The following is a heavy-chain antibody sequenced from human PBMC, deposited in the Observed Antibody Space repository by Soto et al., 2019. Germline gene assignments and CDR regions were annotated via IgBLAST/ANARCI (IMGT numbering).Heavy chain of an antibody. CDR3: TRRRDLDYDILTGYRGMDV. J-gene: IGHJ6*02. CDR2: IRSKANSYAT. Sequence: GGSLRLSCAASGFTFSGSAMHWVRQASGKGLEWVGRIRSKANSYATAYAASVKGRFTISRDDSKNTAYLQMNSLKTEDTAVYYCTRRRDLDYDILTGYRGMDVWGQGTTVTVSS. D-gene: IGHD3-9*01. CDR1: GFTFSGSA. V-gene: IGHV3-73*01.